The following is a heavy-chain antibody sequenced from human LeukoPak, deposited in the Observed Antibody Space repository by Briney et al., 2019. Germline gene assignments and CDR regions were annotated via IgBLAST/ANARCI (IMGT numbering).Heavy chain of an antibody. J-gene: IGHJ6*02. Sequence: QTGGSLRLSCAASGFTFSSYAMHWVRQAPGKGLEWVAVISYDGSNKYYADSVKGRFTISRDNSKNTLYLQMNSLRAEDTAVYYCARDRAGESYYYYGMDVWGQGTTVTVSS. V-gene: IGHV3-30-3*01. CDR2: ISYDGSNK. CDR1: GFTFSSYA. CDR3: ARDRAGESYYYYGMDV. D-gene: IGHD3-16*01.